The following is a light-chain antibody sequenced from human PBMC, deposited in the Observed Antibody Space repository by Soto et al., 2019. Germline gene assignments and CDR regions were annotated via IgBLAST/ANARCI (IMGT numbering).Light chain of an antibody. CDR3: QQSFSTPLT. V-gene: IGKV1-5*01. CDR2: DAS. J-gene: IGKJ4*01. CDR1: QSINIW. Sequence: DIQLTQSPSTLSASVGDRVTITCRASQSINIWLAWYQQKPGIAPRVLIYDASILASGVPPRFSGSGSGTEFTLTITSLQPDDFATYYCQQSFSTPLTFAGGTKVDIK.